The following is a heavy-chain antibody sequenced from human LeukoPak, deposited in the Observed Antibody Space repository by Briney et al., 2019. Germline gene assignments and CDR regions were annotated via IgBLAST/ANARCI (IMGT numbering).Heavy chain of an antibody. D-gene: IGHD1-26*01. V-gene: IGHV3-48*01. J-gene: IGHJ6*03. Sequence: PGGSLRLSCAASGFTLSTYSMNWVRQAPGKGLECVSYISSGSSSIYYADSVKGRFTISRDNAKNSLYLQMNRLRAEDTAVYYCARGRSLLGAIFMDLWR. CDR3: ARGRSLLGAIFMDL. CDR2: ISSGSSSI. CDR1: GFTLSTYS.